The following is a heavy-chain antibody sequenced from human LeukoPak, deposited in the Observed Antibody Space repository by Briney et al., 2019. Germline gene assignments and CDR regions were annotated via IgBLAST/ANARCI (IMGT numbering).Heavy chain of an antibody. CDR2: IYYSGST. CDR3: ARVNSYWYSSSWGGPNWFDP. V-gene: IGHV4-31*03. J-gene: IGHJ5*02. Sequence: SQTLSLTCTVSGGSISSGGYYWSWIRQHPGKGLEWIGYIYYSGSTYYNPSLKSRVTISADTSKNQFSLKLSSVTAADTAVYYCARVNSYWYSSSWGGPNWFDPWDQGTLVTVSS. CDR1: GGSISSGGYY. D-gene: IGHD6-13*01.